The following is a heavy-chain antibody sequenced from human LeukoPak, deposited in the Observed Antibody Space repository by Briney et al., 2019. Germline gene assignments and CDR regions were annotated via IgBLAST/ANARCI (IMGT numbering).Heavy chain of an antibody. CDR3: ARSRRYPGQQHSTITYYYYYMDV. CDR2: ISSSSSYT. J-gene: IGHJ6*03. Sequence: GGSLRLSCAASGFTFSSYSMNCVRQAPGKELEWVSSISSSSSYTYYADSVKGRFTISMDNAKNPLYLQMNSLIAEDTAVYYCARSRRYPGQQHSTITYYYYYMDVWGKGTTVTISS. CDR1: GFTFSSYS. D-gene: IGHD6-13*01. V-gene: IGHV3-21*04.